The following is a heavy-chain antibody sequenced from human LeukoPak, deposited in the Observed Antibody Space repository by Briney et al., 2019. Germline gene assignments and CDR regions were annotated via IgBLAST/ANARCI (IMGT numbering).Heavy chain of an antibody. CDR1: GYTLTELS. CDR2: FDPEDGET. Sequence: GASVKVSCKVSGYTLTELSMHWVRQAPGKGLEWMGGFDPEDGETIYAQKFQGRVTMTEDTSTDTAYMELSSLRSEDTAVYYCATFPSLILGRYYDFWSGPTNYWGQGTLVTVSS. V-gene: IGHV1-24*01. J-gene: IGHJ4*02. D-gene: IGHD3-3*01. CDR3: ATFPSLILGRYYDFWSGPTNY.